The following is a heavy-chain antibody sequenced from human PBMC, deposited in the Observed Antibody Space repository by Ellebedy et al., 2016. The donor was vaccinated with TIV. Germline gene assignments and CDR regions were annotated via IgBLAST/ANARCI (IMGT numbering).Heavy chain of an antibody. CDR3: ARESYDILTGYSSGMDV. Sequence: PSETLSLTCSVSGGSVSSGGYFWSWIRQSPGKGLEWIGYIYPTGNTNYSPSLKSRVTISMDTSKNHFSLKLASVTAADTAVYYCARESYDILTGYSSGMDVWGQGTTVTVSS. D-gene: IGHD3-9*01. J-gene: IGHJ6*01. CDR1: GGSVSSGGYF. V-gene: IGHV4-61*03. CDR2: IYPTGNT.